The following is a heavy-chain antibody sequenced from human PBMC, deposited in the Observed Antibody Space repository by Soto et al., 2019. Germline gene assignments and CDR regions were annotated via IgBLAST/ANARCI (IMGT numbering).Heavy chain of an antibody. Sequence: GGSLRLSCAASGFTFSSYAMSWVRQAPGKGLEWVSAISGSGGSTYYADSVKGRFTISRDNSKNTLYLQMNSLRAEDTAVYYCAKHLRGLREAFRYYYGMDVWGQGTTVTVSS. CDR1: GFTFSSYA. CDR2: ISGSGGST. V-gene: IGHV3-23*01. D-gene: IGHD5-12*01. CDR3: AKHLRGLREAFRYYYGMDV. J-gene: IGHJ6*02.